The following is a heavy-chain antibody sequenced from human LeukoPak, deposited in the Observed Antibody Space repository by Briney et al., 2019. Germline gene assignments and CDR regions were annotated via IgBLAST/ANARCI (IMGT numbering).Heavy chain of an antibody. CDR1: GFTFSSYG. D-gene: IGHD2-15*01. CDR3: AKDYCSGGSCYRFDY. J-gene: IGHJ4*02. CDR2: ISYDGSNK. V-gene: IGHV3-30*18. Sequence: GRSLRPSCAASGFTFSSYGMHWVRQAPGKGRECVAVISYDGSNKYYADSVKGRFTISRDNSKNTLYLQMNSLRAEDTAVYYCAKDYCSGGSCYRFDYWGQGTLVTVSS.